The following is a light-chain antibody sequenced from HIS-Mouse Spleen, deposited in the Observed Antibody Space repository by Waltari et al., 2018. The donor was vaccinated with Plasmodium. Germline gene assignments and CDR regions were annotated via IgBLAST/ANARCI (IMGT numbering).Light chain of an antibody. V-gene: IGLV2-14*03. CDR2: DVS. CDR1: SSDVGGYNY. Sequence: QSALTQPASVSGSPGQSITISCTGTSSDVGGYNYFSWYQQHPGNAPKLMIYDVSNRPSGVSNRFSGSKSGNTASLTISGLQAEDEADYYCSSYTSSSTLVFGGGTKLTVL. J-gene: IGLJ2*01. CDR3: SSYTSSSTLV.